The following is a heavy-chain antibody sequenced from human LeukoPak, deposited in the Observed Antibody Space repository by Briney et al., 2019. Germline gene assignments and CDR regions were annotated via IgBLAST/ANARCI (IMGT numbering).Heavy chain of an antibody. CDR3: ARDYTLERSANGLSRFDP. D-gene: IGHD2-2*02. Sequence: ASVKVSCKASGYTFTGYYMHWVRQAPGQGLEWMGWINPNSGGTNYLPKFQGRVTMTRDTSISTAYMELSRLRSDDTAVYYCARDYTLERSANGLSRFDPWGQGTLVTVSS. V-gene: IGHV1-2*02. CDR1: GYTFTGYY. CDR2: INPNSGGT. J-gene: IGHJ5*02.